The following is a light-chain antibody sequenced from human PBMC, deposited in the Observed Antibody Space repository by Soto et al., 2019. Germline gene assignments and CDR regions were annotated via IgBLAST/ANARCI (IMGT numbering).Light chain of an antibody. CDR1: NSNIGRNA. V-gene: IGLV1-44*01. CDR3: AACDDSLIGIWV. J-gene: IGLJ3*02. CDR2: SDN. Sequence: QSVLTQPPSASGTPGQRVTISCSGSNSNIGRNAVNWYQQLPGTAPRLLISSDNRRPSGVPDRFSASKSGTSASLAISGLQSDDEADYYCAACDDSLIGIWVFGGGTKLTVL.